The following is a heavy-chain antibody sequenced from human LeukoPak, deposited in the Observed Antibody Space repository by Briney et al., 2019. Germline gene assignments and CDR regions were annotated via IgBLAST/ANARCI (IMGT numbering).Heavy chain of an antibody. Sequence: TGGSLRLSCAASGFIFSDYGMHWVRQAPGKGLEWVSSISSSSSYIYYADSAKGRFTISRDNAKNSLYLQMNSMRAEDTAVYYCARDSSSWHYYYYYGMDVWGQGTTVTVSS. CDR1: GFIFSDYG. D-gene: IGHD6-13*01. V-gene: IGHV3-21*01. J-gene: IGHJ6*02. CDR2: ISSSSSYI. CDR3: ARDSSSWHYYYYYGMDV.